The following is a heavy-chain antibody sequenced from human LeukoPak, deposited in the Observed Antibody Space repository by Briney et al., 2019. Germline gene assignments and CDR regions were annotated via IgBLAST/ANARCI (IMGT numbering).Heavy chain of an antibody. D-gene: IGHD6-19*01. CDR2: VNPQGSGT. CDR1: GFTFSSYW. CDR3: ARARWSSTGWFLGY. J-gene: IGHJ4*02. Sequence: GESLRLSCAASGFTFSSYWMHWVRQAPGKGLVWVSRVNPQGSGTRYTDSGKGRFTISRDNAKDALLLRMDNLRVEDTAVYYCARARWSSTGWFLGYWGQGTLVTVSS. V-gene: IGHV3-74*01.